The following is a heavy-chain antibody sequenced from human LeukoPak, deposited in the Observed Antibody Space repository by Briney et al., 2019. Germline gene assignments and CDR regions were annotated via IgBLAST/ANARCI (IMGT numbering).Heavy chain of an antibody. Sequence: ASVKVSCKASGYTFTSYVISWVRQAPGQGLEWMGWISAYNGNTNYAQKLQGRVTMTTDTSTSTAYTELRSLRSDDTAVYYCARDSGTLRYFDWLPSSFDYWGQGTLVTVSS. V-gene: IGHV1-18*01. CDR1: GYTFTSYV. CDR2: ISAYNGNT. J-gene: IGHJ4*02. D-gene: IGHD3-9*01. CDR3: ARDSGTLRYFDWLPSSFDY.